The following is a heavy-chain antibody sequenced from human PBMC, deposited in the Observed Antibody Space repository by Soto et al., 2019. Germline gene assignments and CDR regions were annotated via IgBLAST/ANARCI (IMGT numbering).Heavy chain of an antibody. Sequence: PGGSLRLSCAASGFTLSSYAMSWVRQAPGKGLEWVSGISDSGGSTYYADSVKGRFTISRDNSKNTLYLQMNSLRAEDTAVYYCAKGDFFTSSPVDDYYYGMDVWGQGTTVTVSS. CDR3: AKGDFFTSSPVDDYYYGMDV. CDR1: GFTLSSYA. CDR2: ISDSGGST. J-gene: IGHJ6*02. V-gene: IGHV3-23*01. D-gene: IGHD5-12*01.